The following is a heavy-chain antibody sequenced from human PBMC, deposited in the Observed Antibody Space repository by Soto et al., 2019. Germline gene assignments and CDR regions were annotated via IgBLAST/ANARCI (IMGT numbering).Heavy chain of an antibody. CDR1: GGTFSSYT. V-gene: IGHV1-69*02. D-gene: IGHD3-10*01. CDR3: GGKGFGG. CDR2: IIPILGIA. J-gene: IGHJ4*02. Sequence: QVQLVQSGAEVKKPGSSVKVSCKASGGTFSSYTISWVRQAPGQGLEWMGRIIPILGIANYAQKFQGRVTFTGENPRRTAKREGRSVSWEDTAVYYCGGKGFGGGGRGPLVPVS.